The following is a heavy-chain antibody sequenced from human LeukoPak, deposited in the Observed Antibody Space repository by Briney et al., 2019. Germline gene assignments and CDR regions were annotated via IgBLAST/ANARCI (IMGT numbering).Heavy chain of an antibody. CDR2: FHREDGDK. CDR3: ATAGLMGPTYFGLFV. CDR1: GYPLNELS. J-gene: IGHJ6*02. D-gene: IGHD2-8*01. Sequence: GTVKISCRVSGYPLNELSMHWVRQAPGKGLEWMGGFHREDGDKIYAQSFQGRFTLTKDTSADTAYMELSSLRSEDTAVYYCATAGLMGPTYFGLFVWGQGGTVAVSS. V-gene: IGHV1-24*01.